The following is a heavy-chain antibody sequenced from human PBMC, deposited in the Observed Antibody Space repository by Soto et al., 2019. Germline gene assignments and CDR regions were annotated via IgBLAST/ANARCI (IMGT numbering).Heavy chain of an antibody. D-gene: IGHD3-10*01. J-gene: IGHJ6*02. V-gene: IGHV3-49*03. CDR3: TREDLITMVRGVTRRRYYYYGMDV. CDR1: GFTFGDYA. CDR2: IRSKAYGGTT. Sequence: GGSLRLSCTASGFTFGDYAMSWFRQAPGKGLEWVGFIRSKAYGGTTEYAASVKGRFTISRDDSKSIAYLQMNSLKTEDTAVYYCTREDLITMVRGVTRRRYYYYGMDVWGQGTTVTVSS.